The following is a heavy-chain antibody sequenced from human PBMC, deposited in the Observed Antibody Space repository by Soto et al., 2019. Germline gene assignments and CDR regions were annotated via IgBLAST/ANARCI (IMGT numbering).Heavy chain of an antibody. CDR2: IIPIFGTA. CDR3: ARVYRYNWNGRKNWFDP. V-gene: IGHV1-69*06. D-gene: IGHD1-20*01. CDR1: GGTFSSYA. Sequence: SVKVSCKASGGTFSSYAISWVRQAPGQGLEWMGGIIPIFGTANYAQKFQGRVTITADKSTSTAYMELSSLRSEDTAVYYCARVYRYNWNGRKNWFDPWGQGTLLTVSS. J-gene: IGHJ5*02.